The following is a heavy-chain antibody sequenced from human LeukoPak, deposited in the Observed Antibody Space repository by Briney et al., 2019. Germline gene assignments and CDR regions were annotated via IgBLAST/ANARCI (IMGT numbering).Heavy chain of an antibody. Sequence: ASVKVSCKASGYTFSNYGISWVRQASGLGLEWMGWTSYNGNTNYAQKFQDRVTMTTDTSTTTAYMELRSLESDDTAVYYCARHSGGGWQALGYWGQGTLVTVSS. D-gene: IGHD2-15*01. CDR2: TSYNGNT. J-gene: IGHJ4*02. CDR3: ARHSGGGWQALGY. V-gene: IGHV1-18*04. CDR1: GYTFSNYG.